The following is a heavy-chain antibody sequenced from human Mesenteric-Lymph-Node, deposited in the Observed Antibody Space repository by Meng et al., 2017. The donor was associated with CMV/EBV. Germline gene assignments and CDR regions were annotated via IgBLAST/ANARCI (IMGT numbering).Heavy chain of an antibody. Sequence: GGPLRLSCAASGFTFDDYTMHWVRQAPGKGLEWVSLISWDGGSTYYADSVKGRFTISRDNSKNSLYLQMNSLRTEDTALYYCAKDLADPNCSSTSCYSLDYWGQGTLVTVSS. CDR1: GFTFDDYT. D-gene: IGHD2-2*02. CDR3: AKDLADPNCSSTSCYSLDY. CDR2: ISWDGGST. V-gene: IGHV3-43*01. J-gene: IGHJ4*02.